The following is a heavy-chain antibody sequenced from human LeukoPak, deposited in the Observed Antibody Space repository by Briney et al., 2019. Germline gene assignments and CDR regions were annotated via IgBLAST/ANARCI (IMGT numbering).Heavy chain of an antibody. J-gene: IGHJ6*03. CDR2: IIPIFGTA. V-gene: IGHV1-69*05. Sequence: SVKVSCTASGGTFTSYAISWVRQAPGQGLEWMGGIIPIFGTANYAQKFQARVTITTDESTSTAYMELSSLRSEDTAVYYCASGRSSSYYYYYMDVWGKGTTVTVSS. CDR3: ASGRSSSYYYYYMDV. CDR1: GGTFTSYA. D-gene: IGHD6-6*01.